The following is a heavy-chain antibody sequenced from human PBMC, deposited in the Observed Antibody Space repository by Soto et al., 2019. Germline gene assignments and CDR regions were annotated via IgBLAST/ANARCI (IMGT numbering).Heavy chain of an antibody. CDR2: IHDSGRT. D-gene: IGHD4-4*01. V-gene: IGHV4-34*01. CDR3: ASVLQYL. CDR1: GGSFSGYY. J-gene: IGHJ4*02. Sequence: QVQLQQWGAGLLKPSETLSLTCAVYGGSFSGYYWSWIRQPPGKGLECLGEIHDSGRTNYNPSLTGRVTISLDTSKNQFSLNMRSLTAADTAVYSCASVLQYLWCQGTVVTVSS.